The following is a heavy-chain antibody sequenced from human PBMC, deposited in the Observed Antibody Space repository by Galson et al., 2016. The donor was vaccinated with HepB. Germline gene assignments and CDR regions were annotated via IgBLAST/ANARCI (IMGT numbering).Heavy chain of an antibody. CDR2: LSYDGTSK. J-gene: IGHJ4*02. Sequence: SLRLSCAASGFAFSNYAMEWVRQAPGKGLEWVAILSYDGTSKYYADSVKGRFTISRDSSKNTLYLQMNSLRAEDTAVYYCARASAFWGPIDYWGQGTLVTVSS. V-gene: IGHV3-30-3*01. D-gene: IGHD3-16*01. CDR1: GFAFSNYA. CDR3: ARASAFWGPIDY.